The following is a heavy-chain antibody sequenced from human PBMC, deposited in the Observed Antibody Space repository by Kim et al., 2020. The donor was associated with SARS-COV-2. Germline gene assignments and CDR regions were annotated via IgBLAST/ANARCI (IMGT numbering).Heavy chain of an antibody. D-gene: IGHD6-19*01. Sequence: GGSLRLSCAASGFTVSSNYMSWVRQAPGKGLEWVSIIYSDGSTSYADSVKGRFTISRDNSKNTLYLQMNSLRAEDTAVYYCATHIAVARSLYAFDIWGQG. CDR2: IYSDGST. J-gene: IGHJ3*02. V-gene: IGHV3-53*01. CDR3: ATHIAVARSLYAFDI. CDR1: GFTVSSNY.